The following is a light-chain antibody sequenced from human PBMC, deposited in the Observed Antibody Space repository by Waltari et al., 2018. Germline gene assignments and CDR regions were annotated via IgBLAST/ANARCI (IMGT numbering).Light chain of an antibody. V-gene: IGLV2-14*03. CDR2: DVS. Sequence: QSALTQPASVSGSPGQSITVSCTGANSDVGGYNYVSWYQHHPGKAPKLMIYDVSQRPSGVSNRCSGSKSGKTASLTISGLQAEDEADYYCSSYTSRSSLVFGGGTKVTVL. CDR1: NSDVGGYNY. CDR3: SSYTSRSSLV. J-gene: IGLJ2*01.